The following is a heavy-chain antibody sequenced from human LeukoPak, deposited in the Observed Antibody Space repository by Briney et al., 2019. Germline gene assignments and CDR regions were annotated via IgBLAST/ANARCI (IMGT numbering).Heavy chain of an antibody. CDR3: ARLMAVAGPERFFDL. Sequence: PETLSLTCTVSGGSISSSSYYWGWIRLPPGRGLEWIGNVFYSGSTYYNPSLKSRVTISVDTSKNQFSLKLTSLSATDTAIYYCARLMAVAGPERFFDLWGRGTLVTVSS. V-gene: IGHV4-39*01. D-gene: IGHD6-19*01. CDR1: GGSISSSSYY. J-gene: IGHJ2*01. CDR2: VFYSGST.